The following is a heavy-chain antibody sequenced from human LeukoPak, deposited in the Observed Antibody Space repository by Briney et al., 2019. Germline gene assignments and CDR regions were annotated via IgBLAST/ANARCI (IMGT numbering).Heavy chain of an antibody. CDR1: GFTFTSSA. D-gene: IGHD3-3*01. J-gene: IGHJ6*02. CDR2: IVVGSGNT. Sequence: SVKVSCKASGFTFTSSAMQWVRQARGQRLEWIGWIVVGSGNTNYAQKFQERVTTTRDMSTSTAYMELSSLRSEDTAVYYCAADHSYDFWSGYLAYYGMDVWAKGPRSPSP. V-gene: IGHV1-58*02. CDR3: AADHSYDFWSGYLAYYGMDV.